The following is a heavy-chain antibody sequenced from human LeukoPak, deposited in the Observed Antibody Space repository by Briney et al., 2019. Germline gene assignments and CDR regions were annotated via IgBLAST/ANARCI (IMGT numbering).Heavy chain of an antibody. V-gene: IGHV3-64*01. Sequence: GGSLRLSCAASGFTFSSYAMHWVRQAPGKGLEYVSAISSNGGSTYYANSVKGRFTISRDNSKNTLYLQMGSLRAEDMAVYYCARTSGSYAPAHAFDIWGQGTMVTVSS. CDR2: ISSNGGST. J-gene: IGHJ3*02. CDR3: ARTSGSYAPAHAFDI. CDR1: GFTFSSYA. D-gene: IGHD1-26*01.